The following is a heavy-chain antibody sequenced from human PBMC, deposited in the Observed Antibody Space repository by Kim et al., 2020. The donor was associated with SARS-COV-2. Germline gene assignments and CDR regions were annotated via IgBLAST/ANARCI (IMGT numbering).Heavy chain of an antibody. Sequence: SVKVSCKASGGTFSSYAISWVRQAPGQGLEWMGGIIPIFGTANYAQKFQGRVTITADESTSTGYMELSSLRSEDTAVYYCARVGGYSSSLYLDYWGQGTLVTVSS. CDR3: ARVGGYSSSLYLDY. CDR1: GGTFSSYA. V-gene: IGHV1-69*13. D-gene: IGHD6-13*01. CDR2: IIPIFGTA. J-gene: IGHJ4*02.